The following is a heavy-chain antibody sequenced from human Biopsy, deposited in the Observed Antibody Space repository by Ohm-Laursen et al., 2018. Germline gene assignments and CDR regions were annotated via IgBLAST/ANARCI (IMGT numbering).Heavy chain of an antibody. D-gene: IGHD1-26*01. Sequence: SETLSLTCSVSGGSMTGYEWSWIRLAPGKGLEWIGYIYYSGGTKYNPSLASRATFSVDMSKSQFSLKLYSVTAADAAVYHCARVEAGTYDALDIWGQGTLVAVSA. CDR1: GGSMTGYE. CDR2: IYYSGGT. V-gene: IGHV4-59*01. CDR3: ARVEAGTYDALDI. J-gene: IGHJ3*02.